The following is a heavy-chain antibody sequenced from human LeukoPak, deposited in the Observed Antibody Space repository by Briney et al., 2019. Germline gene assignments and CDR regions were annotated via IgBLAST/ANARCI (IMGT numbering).Heavy chain of an antibody. CDR2: IHNSENT. V-gene: IGHV4-30-4*01. CDR1: VGSRRIVNYL. Sequence: SQTLSLTCALSVGSRRIVNYLCRSTRQPRGDGLEWLGHIHNSENTYYKPSLKSRVSISVDTSKNQFSLKLSSVTAADTAVYYCARENNDYGGKKDFDYWGKGTLVTVS. D-gene: IGHD4-23*01. J-gene: IGHJ4*02. CDR3: ARENNDYGGKKDFDY.